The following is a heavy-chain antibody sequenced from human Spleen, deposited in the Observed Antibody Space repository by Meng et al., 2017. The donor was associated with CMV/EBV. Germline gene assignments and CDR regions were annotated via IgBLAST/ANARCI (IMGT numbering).Heavy chain of an antibody. Sequence: GGSLRLSCAASGFTFRSYGMHWVRQAPGKGLEWVAFIRYDGNNKYYVDSVKGRFTISRDNAKNTLYLQMNSLRAEDTAVYYCAKARIEYSSSSGGYWGQGTLVTVSS. J-gene: IGHJ4*02. V-gene: IGHV3-30*02. CDR2: IRYDGNNK. CDR1: GFTFRSYG. D-gene: IGHD6-6*01. CDR3: AKARIEYSSSSGGY.